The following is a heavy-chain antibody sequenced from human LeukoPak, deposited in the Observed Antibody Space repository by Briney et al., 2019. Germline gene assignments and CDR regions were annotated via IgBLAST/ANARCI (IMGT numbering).Heavy chain of an antibody. CDR3: ARGRIGYGSGSYFDY. Sequence: SETLSLTCAVYGGSFSGYYWSWIRQPPGKGLEWIGETNHSGSTNYNPSLKSRVTISVDTSKNQFSLKLSSVTAADTAVYYCARGRIGYGSGSYFDYWGQGTLVTVSS. CDR2: TNHSGST. D-gene: IGHD3-10*01. J-gene: IGHJ4*02. CDR1: GGSFSGYY. V-gene: IGHV4-34*01.